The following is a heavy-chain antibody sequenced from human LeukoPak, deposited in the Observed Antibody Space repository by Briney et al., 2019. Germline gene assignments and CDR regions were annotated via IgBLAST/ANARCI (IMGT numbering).Heavy chain of an antibody. V-gene: IGHV1-46*01. Sequence: ASVKVSCKASGYTFTNYYIHWVRQAPGQWLEWMGIINPTGGSASYAQKFLGRVSMTSDTSTSTLYLELSSLRSEDTAVYYCARDRSGSRWRWFDPWGQGTLVTVSS. J-gene: IGHJ5*02. CDR2: INPTGGSA. CDR3: ARDRSGSRWRWFDP. D-gene: IGHD6-13*01. CDR1: GYTFTNYY.